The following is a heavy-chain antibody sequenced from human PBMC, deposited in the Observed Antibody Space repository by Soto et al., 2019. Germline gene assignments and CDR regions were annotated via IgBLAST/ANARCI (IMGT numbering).Heavy chain of an antibody. V-gene: IGHV1-18*01. CDR1: GYTFTSYG. D-gene: IGHD4-17*01. Sequence: ASVKVSCKASGYTFTSYGISWVRQAPGQGLEWMGWISAYNGNTNYAQKLQGRVTMTTDTSTSTAYMELSSLRPEDTAVYYCAADVGGYLYGLARHWGPGTLVIVSS. J-gene: IGHJ4*02. CDR3: AADVGGYLYGLARH. CDR2: ISAYNGNT.